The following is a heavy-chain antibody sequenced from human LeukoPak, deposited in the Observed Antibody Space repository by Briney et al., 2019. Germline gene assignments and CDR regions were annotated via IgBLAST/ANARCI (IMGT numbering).Heavy chain of an antibody. CDR2: IIPIFGTA. Sequence: GASVKVSCKASGGTFSSYAISWVRQAPGQGLEWMGGIIPIFGTANYAQKFQGRVTITTDESTSTAYMELSSLRSEDTAVYYCARVSTIAARHAFDIWGQGTMVTVSS. D-gene: IGHD6-13*01. CDR1: GGTFSSYA. V-gene: IGHV1-69*05. J-gene: IGHJ3*02. CDR3: ARVSTIAARHAFDI.